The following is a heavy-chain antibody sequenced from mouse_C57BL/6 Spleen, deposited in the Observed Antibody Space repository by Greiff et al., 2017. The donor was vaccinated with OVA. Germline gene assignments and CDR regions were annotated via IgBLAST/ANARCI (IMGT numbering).Heavy chain of an antibody. J-gene: IGHJ1*03. CDR1: GYTFTSYW. D-gene: IGHD2-5*01. Sequence: VQLQQPGAELVKPGASVKLSCKASGYTFTSYWMHWVKQRPGQGLEWIGMIHPNSGSTNYNEKFKSKATLTVDKSSSTAYMQLSSLTSEDSAVYYCARGGVYSNYDWYFDVWGTGTTVTVSS. V-gene: IGHV1-64*01. CDR3: ARGGVYSNYDWYFDV. CDR2: IHPNSGST.